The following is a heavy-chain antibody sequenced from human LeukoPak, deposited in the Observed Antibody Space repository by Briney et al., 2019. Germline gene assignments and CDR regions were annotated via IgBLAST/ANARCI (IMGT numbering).Heavy chain of an antibody. CDR1: GFTFSSYS. J-gene: IGHJ4*02. CDR2: ISSSSSYI. D-gene: IGHD2-15*01. Sequence: PGGSLRLSCAASGFTFSSYSMNWVRQAPGKGLEWVSSISSSSSYIYYADSVKGRFTISRDNAKNSLFLQMNSLRAEDTAVYYCARDYCSGPKCYFIDYWGQGALVTVSS. CDR3: ARDYCSGPKCYFIDY. V-gene: IGHV3-21*01.